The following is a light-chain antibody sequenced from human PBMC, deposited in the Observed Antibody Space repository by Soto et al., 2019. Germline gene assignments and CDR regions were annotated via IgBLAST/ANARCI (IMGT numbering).Light chain of an antibody. V-gene: IGKV3-11*01. CDR2: SAS. J-gene: IGKJ5*01. CDR1: QNLGTLY. Sequence: EIVLTQSPGTLSLSPGERGTLSCRASQNLGTLYLAWFQQKSGQAPRLLIYSASRRATGIPDRFTGSGSGTDFTLTISSLEPEDFAVYYCQQRTNWPPITFGQGTRLEI. CDR3: QQRTNWPPIT.